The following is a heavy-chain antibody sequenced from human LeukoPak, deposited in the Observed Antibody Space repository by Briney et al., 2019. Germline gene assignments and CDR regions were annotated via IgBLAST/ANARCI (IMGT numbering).Heavy chain of an antibody. V-gene: IGHV3-23*01. D-gene: IGHD1-14*01. CDR2: IGASGGLT. Sequence: GGSLRLSCAASGFTFSSHAMNWVRRAPGKGLEWVSAIGASGGLTFYADSVKGRFTISRDNSKNTLYLQMNNLRAEDTAVYYCAKVAEGFPYNWFDPWGQGTLVTVSP. CDR1: GFTFSSHA. J-gene: IGHJ5*02. CDR3: AKVAEGFPYNWFDP.